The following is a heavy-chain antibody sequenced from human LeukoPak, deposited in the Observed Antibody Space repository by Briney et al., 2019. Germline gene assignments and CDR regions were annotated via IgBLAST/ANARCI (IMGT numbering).Heavy chain of an antibody. CDR3: ARGGYYGSGNDFRXDP. CDR2: IHYTGST. J-gene: IGHJ5*02. Sequence: SETLSLTCAVYGGSFSSYYWSWIRQSPGKGLECIGYIHYTGSTNYNPSLKSRVTISVETSKNQFSLKLKSVTAADTAVYYCARGGYYGSGNDFRXDPXXQGXLV. V-gene: IGHV4-59*01. CDR1: GGSFSSYY. D-gene: IGHD3-10*01.